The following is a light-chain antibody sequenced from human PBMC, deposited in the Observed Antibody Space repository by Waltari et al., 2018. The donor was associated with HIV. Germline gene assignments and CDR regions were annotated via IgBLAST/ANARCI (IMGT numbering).Light chain of an antibody. CDR1: QALTDDY. J-gene: IGKJ1*01. V-gene: IGKV3-20*01. Sequence: EFTQPPGTLSSSPRERATLPCRASQALTDDYLAWYRQSPGQAPRLLIFAVTNRATGVPDRISGSGSGTDFTLTISRLEPEDFGIYYCQHYRTVPPGTFGPGTKVEIK. CDR3: QHYRTVPPGT. CDR2: AVT.